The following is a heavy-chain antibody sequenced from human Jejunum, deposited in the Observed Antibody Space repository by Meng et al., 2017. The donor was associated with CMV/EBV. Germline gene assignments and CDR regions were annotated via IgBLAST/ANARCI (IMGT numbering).Heavy chain of an antibody. Sequence: FRDYSMNWVRQAPGKGLEWVSSISTRGTYIYYADSLKGRITVSRDDAQNSLYLEIYSLRAEDTALYYCARDIVGPIAVQRGGSFDIWGQGTMVTVSS. CDR2: ISTRGTYI. CDR3: ARDIVGPIAVQRGGSFDI. V-gene: IGHV3-21*01. D-gene: IGHD2-15*01. CDR1: FRDYS. J-gene: IGHJ3*02.